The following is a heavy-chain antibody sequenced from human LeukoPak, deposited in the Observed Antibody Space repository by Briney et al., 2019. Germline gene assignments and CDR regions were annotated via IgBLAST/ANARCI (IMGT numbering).Heavy chain of an antibody. J-gene: IGHJ6*02. CDR3: ARGGTIFGVVIMGPYYYYGMDV. D-gene: IGHD3-3*01. CDR2: INHSGST. Sequence: SETLSLTCAVYGGSFSGYYWSWIRQPPGKGLEWIGEINHSGSTNYNPSPKSRVTISVDTSKNQFSLKLSSVTAADTAVYYCARGGTIFGVVIMGPYYYYGMDVWGQGTTVTVSS. V-gene: IGHV4-34*01. CDR1: GGSFSGYY.